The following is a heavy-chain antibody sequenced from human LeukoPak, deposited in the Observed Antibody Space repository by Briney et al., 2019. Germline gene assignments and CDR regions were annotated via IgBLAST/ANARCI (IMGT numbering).Heavy chain of an antibody. V-gene: IGHV3-23*01. CDR2: ISGSGGNT. J-gene: IGHJ4*02. D-gene: IGHD2-21*02. CDR3: ARDRDSSLDY. Sequence: GGSLRLSCAASGFTFSSYAMSWVRQAPGKGLEWVSVISGSGGNTYFADSVKGRFTISRDNSKNTLYLQMNSLRAEDTAVYYCARDRDSSLDYWGQGTLVTVSS. CDR1: GFTFSSYA.